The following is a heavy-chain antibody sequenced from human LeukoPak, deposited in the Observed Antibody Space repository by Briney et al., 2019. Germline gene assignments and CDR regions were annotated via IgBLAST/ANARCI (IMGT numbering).Heavy chain of an antibody. Sequence: ASVKVSCKASGYTFTSYGISWVRQAPGQGLEWMGRIIPILGIANYAQKFQGRVTITADKSTSTAYMELSSLRSEDTAVYYCARSSTGTTYFDYWGQGTLVTVSS. CDR1: GYTFTSYG. V-gene: IGHV1-69*04. CDR2: IIPILGIA. CDR3: ARSSTGTTYFDY. J-gene: IGHJ4*02. D-gene: IGHD1-7*01.